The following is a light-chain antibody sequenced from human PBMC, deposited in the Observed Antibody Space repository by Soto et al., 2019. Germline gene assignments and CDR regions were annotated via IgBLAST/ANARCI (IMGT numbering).Light chain of an antibody. V-gene: IGKV3-20*01. Sequence: EIVLTQSPGTLSLSPGERATLSCRSSQSVSSSYLAWYQQKPGQAPRLLIYGASSRATGIPDRFSGSGSGTDFTLTISRLEPEDFALYYCQQYENWPPVTFGGGTKVDIK. J-gene: IGKJ4*01. CDR1: QSVSSSY. CDR3: QQYENWPPVT. CDR2: GAS.